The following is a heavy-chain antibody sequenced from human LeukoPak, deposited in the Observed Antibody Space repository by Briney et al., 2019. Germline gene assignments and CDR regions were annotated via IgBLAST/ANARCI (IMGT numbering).Heavy chain of an antibody. CDR2: IGWNSGSI. Sequence: PGGSLRLSCAASGFTFDDYAMHWVRQAPGKGLEWVSTIGWNSGSIGYADSVKGRFTISRDNSKNTLYLQMNSLRAEDTAVYYCAKDQYYYGSGSYYSHFDYWGQGTLVTVSS. V-gene: IGHV3-9*01. D-gene: IGHD3-10*01. CDR1: GFTFDDYA. CDR3: AKDQYYYGSGSYYSHFDY. J-gene: IGHJ4*02.